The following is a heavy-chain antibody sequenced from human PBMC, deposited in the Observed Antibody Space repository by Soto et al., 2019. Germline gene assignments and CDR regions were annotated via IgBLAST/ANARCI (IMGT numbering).Heavy chain of an antibody. J-gene: IGHJ4*02. Sequence: GGSLRLSCAASGFTFSSYAMHWVRQAPGKGLEWVSAISGSGGSTYYADSVKGRFTISRDNSKNTLYLQMNSLRAEDTAVYYCAKDLGGWYVKEFEYWGQGTLVTVSS. V-gene: IGHV3-23*01. CDR3: AKDLGGWYVKEFEY. CDR1: GFTFSSYA. CDR2: ISGSGGST. D-gene: IGHD6-19*01.